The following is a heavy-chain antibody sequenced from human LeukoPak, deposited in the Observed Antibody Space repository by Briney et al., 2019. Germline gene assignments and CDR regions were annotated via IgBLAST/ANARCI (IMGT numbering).Heavy chain of an antibody. J-gene: IGHJ4*02. CDR2: IYYSGST. D-gene: IGHD4-23*01. CDR3: ARDPGYGGNSAY. V-gene: IGHV4-61*10. CDR1: GGSISSGSYY. Sequence: PSETLSLTCTVSGGSISSGSYYWSWIRQPAGKGLEWIGYIYYSGSTYYNPSLKSRVTISVDTSKNQFSLKLSSVTAADTAVYYCARDPGYGGNSAYWGQGTLVTVSS.